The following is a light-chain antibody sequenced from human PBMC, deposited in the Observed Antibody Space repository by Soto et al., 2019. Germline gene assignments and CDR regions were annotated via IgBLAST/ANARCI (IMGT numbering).Light chain of an antibody. CDR1: QSVDTC. CDR2: KAS. Sequence: DIQMTQSPSTLSASVGDRVTITCRASQSVDTCLAWYQQKPGKAPHLLIYKASSLETGVPSRFSGSGSGTEFTLTISSLQPDDFATYYCQQFYRYPWTFGHGTKVEIK. CDR3: QQFYRYPWT. V-gene: IGKV1-5*03. J-gene: IGKJ1*01.